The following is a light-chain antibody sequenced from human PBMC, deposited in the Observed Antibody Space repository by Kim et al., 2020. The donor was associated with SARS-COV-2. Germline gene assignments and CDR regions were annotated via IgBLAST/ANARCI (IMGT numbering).Light chain of an antibody. CDR1: KLGDKY. CDR3: QAWDSSSNYV. CDR2: QDS. Sequence: VPPGQTASITCSGDKLGDKYACWYQQKPGQSPVLVIYQDSKRPSGIPERFSGSNSGNTATLTISGTQAMDEADYYCQAWDSSSNYVFGTGTKVTVL. J-gene: IGLJ1*01. V-gene: IGLV3-1*01.